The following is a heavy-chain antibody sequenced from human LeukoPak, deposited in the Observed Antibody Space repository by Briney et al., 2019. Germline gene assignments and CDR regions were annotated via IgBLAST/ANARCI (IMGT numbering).Heavy chain of an antibody. CDR3: ARGGDSSGYEGRFDP. J-gene: IGHJ5*02. V-gene: IGHV4-39*07. CDR1: GDSISSSNYY. Sequence: SETLSLTCTVSGDSISSSNYYWGWIRQPPGKGLEWLGSLSYSGRTYYNPSLKSRVTISVDTSKTHFSLRLNSVTAADTAVYYCARGGDSSGYEGRFDPWGQGTLVTVSS. D-gene: IGHD3-22*01. CDR2: LSYSGRT.